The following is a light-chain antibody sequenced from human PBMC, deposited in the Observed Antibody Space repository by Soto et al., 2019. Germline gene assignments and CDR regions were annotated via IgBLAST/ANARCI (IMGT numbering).Light chain of an antibody. Sequence: QPVLTQSPSASASLGASVKLTCTLSSGHSSYAIAWHQQQPEKGPRYLMKLDSDGSHTKGDAIPDRFSGSSSGAERYLTISSLQSEDEADYYCQTWGTGIHVVFGGGPQLTVL. CDR3: QTWGTGIHVV. V-gene: IGLV4-69*01. CDR2: LDSDGSH. CDR1: SGHSSYA. J-gene: IGLJ2*01.